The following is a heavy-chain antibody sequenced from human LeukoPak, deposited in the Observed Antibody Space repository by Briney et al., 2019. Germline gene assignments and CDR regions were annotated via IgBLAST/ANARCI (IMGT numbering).Heavy chain of an antibody. J-gene: IGHJ4*02. CDR2: IWYDGSNK. D-gene: IGHD1-26*01. CDR1: GFTFSSYG. Sequence: PGGSLRLSCAASGFTFSSYGMHWVRQAPGKGLEWVAVIWYDGSNKYYADSVKGRFTISRDNSKNTPYLQMNSLRAEDTAVYYCARHQPLVGAIDYWGQGTLVTVSS. V-gene: IGHV3-33*01. CDR3: ARHQPLVGAIDY.